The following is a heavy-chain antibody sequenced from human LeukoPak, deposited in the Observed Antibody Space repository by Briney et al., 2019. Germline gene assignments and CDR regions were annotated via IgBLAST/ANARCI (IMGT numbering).Heavy chain of an antibody. J-gene: IGHJ4*02. V-gene: IGHV4-59*08. Sequence: SETLSLTCTVSGGSISSYYWSWIRQPPGKGLEWIGYIYYSGSTNYNPSLKSRVTISVDTSKNQFSLKLSSVTAADTAVYYCARHDSSGWSTTFFDYWGQGTLVTVSS. CDR2: IYYSGST. CDR1: GGSISSYY. CDR3: ARHDSSGWSTTFFDY. D-gene: IGHD6-19*01.